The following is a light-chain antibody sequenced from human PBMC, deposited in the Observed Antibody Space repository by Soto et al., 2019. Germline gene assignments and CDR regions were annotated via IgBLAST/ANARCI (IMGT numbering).Light chain of an antibody. Sequence: DIQMTQSPSTLSASVGDRVTITCRASQSISNFLNWYQQKPGKAPQLLIYAASRLQSGVPSRFSGSGSGTDFTLTISSLQPEDFATYYCQQSYSTLWTFGQGTKVDI. J-gene: IGKJ1*01. CDR1: QSISNF. CDR2: AAS. V-gene: IGKV1-39*01. CDR3: QQSYSTLWT.